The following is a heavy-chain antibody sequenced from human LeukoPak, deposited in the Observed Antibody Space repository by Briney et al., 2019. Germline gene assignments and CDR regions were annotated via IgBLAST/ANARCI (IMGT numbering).Heavy chain of an antibody. CDR3: ASVPHDYGDYSDY. Sequence: GGSLRLSCAASGFTFSSYSMNWVRQAPGKGLEWVSYISSSSSTIYYADSVKGRFTISRGNAKNSLYLQMNSLRAEDTAVYYCASVPHDYGDYSDYWGQGTLVTVSS. CDR2: ISSSSSTI. V-gene: IGHV3-48*01. J-gene: IGHJ4*02. CDR1: GFTFSSYS. D-gene: IGHD4-17*01.